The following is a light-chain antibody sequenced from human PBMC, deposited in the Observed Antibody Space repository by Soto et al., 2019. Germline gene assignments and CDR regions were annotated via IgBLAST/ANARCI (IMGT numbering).Light chain of an antibody. CDR2: EVN. V-gene: IGLV2-8*01. CDR1: SSEVVGYNY. CDR3: SSYAGSNNFGV. J-gene: IGLJ1*01. Sequence: QSVLTQPPPASGSPGQPVPISSTGTSSEVVGYNYVSWYQQHPGKAPKLMIYEVNKRPSGVPDRFSGSKSGNTASLTVSGLQAEDEAYYYCSSYAGSNNFGVFGTGTKVTV.